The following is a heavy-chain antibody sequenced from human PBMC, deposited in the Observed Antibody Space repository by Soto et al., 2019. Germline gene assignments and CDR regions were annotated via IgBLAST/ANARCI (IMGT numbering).Heavy chain of an antibody. V-gene: IGHV3-30*18. CDR1: GFTLSRKG. J-gene: IGHJ6*02. Sequence: QPGGSLRLSCAASGFTLSRKGMHWVRQAPGKGLEWVAVISYDGSNKYYGDSVKGRFTISRDNSKNTVSLQMNSLRAEDTAVYYCAKDALTVAGPQRGSLDVWGQGTTVTVSS. D-gene: IGHD6-19*01. CDR3: AKDALTVAGPQRGSLDV. CDR2: ISYDGSNK.